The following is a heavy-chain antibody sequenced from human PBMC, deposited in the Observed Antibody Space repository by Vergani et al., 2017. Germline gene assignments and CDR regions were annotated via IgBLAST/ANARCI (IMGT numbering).Heavy chain of an antibody. V-gene: IGHV3-21*01. Sequence: EVQLVESGGGLVKAGGSLRLSCAASGFTFSSYSMNWVRQAPGKGLEWVSSISSSSSYIYYADSVKGRFTISRDNAKNSLYLQMNSLRAEDTAVYYCARDLNTICGVTNYYYYMDVWGKGTTVTVSS. CDR3: ARDLNTICGVTNYYYYMDV. D-gene: IGHD3-3*01. CDR1: GFTFSSYS. CDR2: ISSSSSYI. J-gene: IGHJ6*03.